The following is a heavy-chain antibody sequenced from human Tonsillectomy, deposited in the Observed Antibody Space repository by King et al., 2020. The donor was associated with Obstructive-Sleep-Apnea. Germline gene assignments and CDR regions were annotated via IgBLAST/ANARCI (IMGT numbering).Heavy chain of an antibody. CDR1: GFTFSSYA. D-gene: IGHD3-10*01. V-gene: IGHV3-64D*09. J-gene: IGHJ4*02. Sequence: VQLVESGGGLVQPGGSLRLSCSASGFTFSSYAMHWVRQAPGKGLEYVSAISSNGGSTYYADSVKGRFTISRDNSNNTLYLQMSSLRAEDTAVYYCAAAYYGSGTPFDYWGQGTLVTVSS. CDR3: AAAYYGSGTPFDY. CDR2: ISSNGGST.